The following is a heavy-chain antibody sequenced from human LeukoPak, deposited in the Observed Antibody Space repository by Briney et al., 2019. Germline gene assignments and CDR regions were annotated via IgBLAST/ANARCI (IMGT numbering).Heavy chain of an antibody. D-gene: IGHD6-6*01. Sequence: GRSLRLSCAASGFTFSTYGMHWVRQAPGKGLVWVAGISYDGSNKYYADSVKGRFTISRDNAKNTLYLQMNSLRGEDTAVYYCPKTRLVQPFSFYYYYDGLPVGAQGPTVTVPS. J-gene: IGHJ6*02. CDR3: PKTRLVQPFSFYYYYDGLPV. CDR2: ISYDGSNK. V-gene: IGHV3-30*18. CDR1: GFTFSTYG.